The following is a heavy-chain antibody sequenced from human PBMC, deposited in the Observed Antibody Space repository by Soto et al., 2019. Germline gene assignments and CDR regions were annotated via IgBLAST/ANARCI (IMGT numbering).Heavy chain of an antibody. J-gene: IGHJ6*02. CDR3: AKAPLYYYDSSGSGSGGMDV. V-gene: IGHV4-31*03. CDR2: IYYSGST. Sequence: QVQLQESGPGLVKPSQTLSLTCTVSGGSISSGGYYWSWIRQHPGKGLEWIGYIYYSGSTYYNPSLKLRVTISVDTSKHQFSLKLSSVTAADPAVYYCAKAPLYYYDSSGSGSGGMDVWGQGTTVTVSS. D-gene: IGHD3-22*01. CDR1: GGSISSGGYY.